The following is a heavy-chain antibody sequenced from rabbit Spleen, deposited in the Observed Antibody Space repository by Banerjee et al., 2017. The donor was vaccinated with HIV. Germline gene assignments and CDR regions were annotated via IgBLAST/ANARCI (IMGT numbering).Heavy chain of an antibody. Sequence: QEQLVESGGGLVQPGGSLKLSCKASGFDFSNYGVSWVRQAPGKGLEWIGYIDPIFGSTYYANWVNGRFTISRENTQNTVSLQMHSLTAADTATYFCGRSSNAGYAGYGYGSNLWGPGTLVTVS. D-gene: IGHD7-1*01. CDR2: IDPIFGST. J-gene: IGHJ4*01. CDR3: GRSSNAGYAGYGYGSNL. V-gene: IGHV1S47*01. CDR1: GFDFSNYG.